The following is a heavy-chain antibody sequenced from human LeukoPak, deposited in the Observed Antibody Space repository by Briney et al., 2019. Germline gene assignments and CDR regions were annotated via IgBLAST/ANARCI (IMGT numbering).Heavy chain of an antibody. J-gene: IGHJ6*03. CDR1: GGSISSYY. CDR3: TTIAASYYYYYMDV. CDR2: IYYSGST. D-gene: IGHD6-13*01. V-gene: IGHV4-59*01. Sequence: SETLSLTCTASGGSISSYYWSWIRQPPGKGLEWIGYIYYSGSTNYNPSLKSRVTVSVDTFKNQLSLKLSSVTAADTAVYYCTTIAASYYYYYMDVWGKGTTVTVSS.